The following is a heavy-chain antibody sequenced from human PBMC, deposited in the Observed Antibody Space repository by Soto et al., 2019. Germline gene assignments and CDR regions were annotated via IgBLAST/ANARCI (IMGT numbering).Heavy chain of an antibody. J-gene: IGHJ4*02. CDR1: SDSITTYY. CDR2: XYYLGXT. CDR3: ARDLVGLTNFDY. Sequence: XXTLSLTCTVSSDSITTYYWNWVRQPLGKRLEWIGYXYYLGXTNYNHYLRSXXTMSLDTXXNQIYLKLNSVTAADTAVYYCARDLVGLTNFDYWGQGILVTVSS. D-gene: IGHD1-26*01. V-gene: IGHV4-59*01.